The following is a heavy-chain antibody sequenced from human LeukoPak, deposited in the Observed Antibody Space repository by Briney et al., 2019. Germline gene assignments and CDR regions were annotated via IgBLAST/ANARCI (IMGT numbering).Heavy chain of an antibody. CDR2: IIPIFGTA. CDR3: ASVVDIVATLWDSHNWFDP. D-gene: IGHD5-12*01. CDR1: GGTFSSYA. J-gene: IGHJ5*02. V-gene: IGHV1-69*01. Sequence: GSSVKVSCKASGGTFSSYAISWVRQAPGQGLEWMGGIIPIFGTANYAQKFQGRVTITADESTSTAYMELSSLRSEDTAVYYCASVVDIVATLWDSHNWFDPWGQGTLVTVSS.